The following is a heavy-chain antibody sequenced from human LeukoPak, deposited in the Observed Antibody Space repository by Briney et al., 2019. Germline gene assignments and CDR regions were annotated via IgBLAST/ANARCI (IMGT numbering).Heavy chain of an antibody. CDR2: INTNTGNP. CDR3: ARGPRIAVAGTRGVNQHV. D-gene: IGHD6-19*01. V-gene: IGHV7-4-1*02. Sequence: ASVKVSCKASGGTFSNYAISWVRQAPRQGLEWMGWINTNTGNPTYAQGFTGRFVFSLDTSVSTAYLQISSLKAEHTAVYYCARGPRIAVAGTRGVNQHVWGKGTTVTVSS. CDR1: GGTFSNYA. J-gene: IGHJ6*04.